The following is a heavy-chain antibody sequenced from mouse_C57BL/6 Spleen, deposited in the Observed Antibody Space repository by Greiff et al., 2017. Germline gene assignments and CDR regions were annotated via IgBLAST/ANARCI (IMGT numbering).Heavy chain of an antibody. V-gene: IGHV1-62-2*01. CDR2: FYPGSGSI. D-gene: IGHD2-10*02. J-gene: IGHJ4*01. Sequence: VKLMESGAELVKPGASVKLSCKASGYTFTEYTIHWVKQRSGQGLEWIGWFYPGSGSIKYNEKFKDKATLTADKSSSTVYMELSRLTSEDSAVYFCARHEGYGNLYYYAMDYWGQGTSVTVSS. CDR1: GYTFTEYT. CDR3: ARHEGYGNLYYYAMDY.